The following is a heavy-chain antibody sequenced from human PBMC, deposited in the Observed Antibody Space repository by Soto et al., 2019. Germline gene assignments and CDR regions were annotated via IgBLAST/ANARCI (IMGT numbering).Heavy chain of an antibody. CDR3: ARDPMGRYYGSGSYYFDY. CDR2: ISDDGSNK. CDR1: GFTFSSYA. Sequence: QVQLVEPGGGVVQPGRSLRFACAASGFTFSSYAMHWVRQAPVKGLEWWAVISDDGSNKYYADSGKGRFTISRDNSKNTLYLQMNSLRAEDTAVYYCARDPMGRYYGSGSYYFDYWGQGTLVTVSS. V-gene: IGHV3-30-3*01. J-gene: IGHJ4*02. D-gene: IGHD3-10*01.